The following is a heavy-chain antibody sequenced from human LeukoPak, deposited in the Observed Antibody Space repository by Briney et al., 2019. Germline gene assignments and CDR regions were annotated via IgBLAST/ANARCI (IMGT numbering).Heavy chain of an antibody. Sequence: GGSLRLSCRTSGFTFSDYWMHWVRQIPGKGLLWVTRINGDGTYTNYAGSVRGRFTISRDNAKNTVYLQMKSLRVDDTAVYYCTRDANWAVIDYWGQGALVTVSS. CDR3: TRDANWAVIDY. CDR1: GFTFSDYW. V-gene: IGHV3-74*01. D-gene: IGHD3-16*01. CDR2: INGDGTYT. J-gene: IGHJ4*02.